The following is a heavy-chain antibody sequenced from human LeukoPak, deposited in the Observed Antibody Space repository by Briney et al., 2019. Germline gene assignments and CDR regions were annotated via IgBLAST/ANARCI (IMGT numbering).Heavy chain of an antibody. CDR3: ARGGPYYDFWSGYRYYYYMDV. Sequence: SVKLSCKASGYTFTSYDINWVRQPTGQGLEWMGWMNPNSGNTGYAQKFQGRVTMTRNTSISTAYMELSSLRSEDTAVYYCARGGPYYDFWSGYRYYYYMDVWGKGTTVTVSS. V-gene: IGHV1-8*01. D-gene: IGHD3-3*01. CDR2: MNPNSGNT. CDR1: GYTFTSYD. J-gene: IGHJ6*03.